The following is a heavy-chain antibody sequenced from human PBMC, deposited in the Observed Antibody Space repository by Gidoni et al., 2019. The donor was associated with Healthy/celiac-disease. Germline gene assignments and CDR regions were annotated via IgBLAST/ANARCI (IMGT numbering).Heavy chain of an antibody. J-gene: IGHJ6*02. Sequence: QVQLVQSGSELKKPGASVKVYCKASGYTFTSYAMNWVRQAPGQGLEWMGWINTNTGNPTYAQGFTGRFVFSLDTSFSTAYLQISSLKAEDTAVYYCARDSYSSSWYGPYYYYGMDVWGQGTTVTVSS. V-gene: IGHV7-4-1*02. CDR1: GYTFTSYA. CDR3: ARDSYSSSWYGPYYYYGMDV. CDR2: INTNTGNP. D-gene: IGHD6-13*01.